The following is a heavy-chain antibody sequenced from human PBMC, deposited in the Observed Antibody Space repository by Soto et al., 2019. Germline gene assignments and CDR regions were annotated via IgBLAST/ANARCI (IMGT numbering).Heavy chain of an antibody. CDR2: ISSSGSTI. CDR1: GFTFSSYE. CDR3: ARGGFPLKLQDIVVVPAAIAAAGTFDY. V-gene: IGHV3-48*03. D-gene: IGHD2-2*02. J-gene: IGHJ4*02. Sequence: GGSLRLSCAASGFTFSSYEMNWVRQAPGKGLEWVSYISSSGSTIYYADSVKGRFTISRDNAKNSLYLQMNSLRAEDTAVYYCARGGFPLKLQDIVVVPAAIAAAGTFDYWGQGTLVTVSS.